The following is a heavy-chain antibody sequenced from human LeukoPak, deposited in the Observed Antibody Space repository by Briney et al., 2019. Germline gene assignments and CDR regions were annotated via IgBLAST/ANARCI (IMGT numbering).Heavy chain of an antibody. CDR1: GGSISSGGYS. V-gene: IGHV4-30-2*01. CDR3: ARFGLKRRPDAFDI. CDR2: IYHSGST. J-gene: IGHJ3*02. D-gene: IGHD3-10*01. Sequence: PSETLSLTCAVSGGSISSGGYSWSWIRQPPGKGLEWIGYIYHSGSTYYNPSLKSRVTISVDRSKNQFPLKLSSVTAADTAVYYCARFGLKRRPDAFDIWGRGTMVTVSS.